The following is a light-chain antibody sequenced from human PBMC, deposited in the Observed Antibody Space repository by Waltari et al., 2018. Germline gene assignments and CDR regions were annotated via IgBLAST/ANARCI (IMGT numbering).Light chain of an antibody. J-gene: IGKJ4*01. CDR3: QQCNSYLLT. CDR1: QRIGSS. Sequence: DIQMTQSPSTLSASVGDRVPITCRAIQRIGSSLAWYQQKPGKAPKVVIYEASSLESGVPSRFSGSGSGTEFTLTISSLQPDDFATYYCQQCNSYLLTFGGGTKVEIK. V-gene: IGKV1-5*03. CDR2: EAS.